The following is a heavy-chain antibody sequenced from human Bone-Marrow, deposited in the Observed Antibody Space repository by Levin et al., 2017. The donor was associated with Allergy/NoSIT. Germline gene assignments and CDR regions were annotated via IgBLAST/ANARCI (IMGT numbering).Heavy chain of an antibody. CDR2: IIPVLGTI. V-gene: IGHV1-69*08. CDR1: GDIFSTYT. D-gene: IGHD4-17*01. Sequence: ASVKVSCKSSGDIFSTYTVSWVRQAPGQGLEWMGRIIPVLGTINYAQKFQGRVTITADTSTNTAYMELSSLISEDTAVYFCARGGYGDYDMDAFDIWGRGTMVTVSS. J-gene: IGHJ3*02. CDR3: ARGGYGDYDMDAFDI.